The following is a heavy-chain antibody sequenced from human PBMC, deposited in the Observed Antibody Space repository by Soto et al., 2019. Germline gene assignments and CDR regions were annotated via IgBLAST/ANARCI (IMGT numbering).Heavy chain of an antibody. V-gene: IGHV1-18*01. Sequence: GASVKVSCKASGYTFTSYGISWARQAPGQGLEWMGWISAYNGNTNYAQKLQGRVTMTTDTSTSTAYMELRSLRSDDTAVYYCARTGYNWNDVVGWFDPWGQGTLVTVSS. J-gene: IGHJ5*02. CDR3: ARTGYNWNDVVGWFDP. CDR1: GYTFTSYG. D-gene: IGHD1-1*01. CDR2: ISAYNGNT.